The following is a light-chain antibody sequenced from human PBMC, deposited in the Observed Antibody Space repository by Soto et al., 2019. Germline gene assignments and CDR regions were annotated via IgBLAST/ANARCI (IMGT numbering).Light chain of an antibody. CDR2: GNS. V-gene: IGLV1-40*01. Sequence: QSVLTQPPSVSGAPGPRVTIACTGSSSNIGAGYDVHWYQQLPGTAPKLLMYGNSNRPSGVPDRFSGSKSGTSASLAITGLQAEDEADYYCQYYDSSLSGVVFGGGTKLTVL. J-gene: IGLJ2*01. CDR3: QYYDSSLSGVV. CDR1: SSNIGAGYD.